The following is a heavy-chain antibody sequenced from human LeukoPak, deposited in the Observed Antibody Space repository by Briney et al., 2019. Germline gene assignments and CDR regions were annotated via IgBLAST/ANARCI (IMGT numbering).Heavy chain of an antibody. J-gene: IGHJ4*02. CDR3: ARDYPRDYFDSSGYLDY. CDR2: ISTYNDNT. V-gene: IGHV1-18*01. Sequence: ASVKFSCKATVYTFTRYGISWVRQARGQGREGMGWISTYNDNTNYAQKRHGRVTMTTDKSTRTANTELRSLRSDDTAVYYCARDYPRDYFDSSGYLDYWGQGTLVTVSS. CDR1: VYTFTRYG. D-gene: IGHD3-22*01.